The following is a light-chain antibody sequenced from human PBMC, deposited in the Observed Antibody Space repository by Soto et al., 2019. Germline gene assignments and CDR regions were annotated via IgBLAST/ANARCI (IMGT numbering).Light chain of an antibody. CDR2: GAS. V-gene: IGKV3-20*01. CDR3: QQYYSSSYT. Sequence: ELVLTQSPGTLSLSPGERATLSCRASQSVSSNYLAWYQQKPGQAPRLLMYGASKRATGIPDRFSGSGSGTDFTLTISRLEPEDFAVYYCQQYYSSSYTFVQGTKLEIK. CDR1: QSVSSNY. J-gene: IGKJ2*01.